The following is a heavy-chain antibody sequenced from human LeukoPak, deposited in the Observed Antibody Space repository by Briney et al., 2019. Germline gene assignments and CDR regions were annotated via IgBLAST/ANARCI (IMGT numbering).Heavy chain of an antibody. CDR3: AREVMITFGGVIDLTGMDV. CDR1: GASISTYY. Sequence: KPSETLSLTCTVSGASISTYYWSWVRQPAGKGLEWIGRIFTSGTTNYNPSLKSRVTMSVDTSKNQFSLKLSSVTAADTAVYYCAREVMITFGGVIDLTGMDVWGKGTTVTVSS. D-gene: IGHD3-16*02. CDR2: IFTSGTT. J-gene: IGHJ6*03. V-gene: IGHV4-4*07.